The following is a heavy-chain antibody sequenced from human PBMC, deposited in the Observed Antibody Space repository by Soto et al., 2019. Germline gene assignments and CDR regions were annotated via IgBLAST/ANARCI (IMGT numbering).Heavy chain of an antibody. CDR1: GGSISSSSYY. D-gene: IGHD2-15*01. Sequence: SETLSLTCTVSGGSISSSSYYWSWIRQPPGKGLEWIGCIYYSGSTNYNPSLKSRVTISVDTSKNQFSLKLSSVTAADTAVYYGASVVGFVIHLRYSEIDILGQGTPVTVSS. CDR3: ASVVGFVIHLRYSEIDI. V-gene: IGHV4-61*01. J-gene: IGHJ4*02. CDR2: IYYSGST.